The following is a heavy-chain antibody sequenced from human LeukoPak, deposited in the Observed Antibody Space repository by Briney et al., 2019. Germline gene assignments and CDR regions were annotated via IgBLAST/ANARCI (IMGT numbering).Heavy chain of an antibody. CDR3: ARTSRGATALFDY. CDR1: GFTFSSYA. V-gene: IGHV3-30-3*01. CDR2: ISYDGSNK. J-gene: IGHJ4*02. D-gene: IGHD5-12*01. Sequence: GGSLRLSCAASGFTFSSYAMHWVRQAPGKGLEWVAVISYDGSNKYYADSVKGRFTISRDNSKNTLYLQMNSLRAEDTAVYYCARTSRGATALFDYWGQGTLVTVSS.